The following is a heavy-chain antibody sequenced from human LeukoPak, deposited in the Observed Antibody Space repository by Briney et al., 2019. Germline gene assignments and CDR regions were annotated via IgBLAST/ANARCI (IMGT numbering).Heavy chain of an antibody. Sequence: SETLSLTCAVSGYSISSGYYWGWIRQPPGKGLEWIGSIYHSGCTYYNPSLKSRVTISVDTSKNQFSLKLSSVTAADTAVYYCARDISGGVYGDYGWGQGTLVTVSS. J-gene: IGHJ4*02. CDR2: IYHSGCT. D-gene: IGHD4-17*01. CDR3: ARDISGGVYGDYG. CDR1: GYSISSGYY. V-gene: IGHV4-38-2*02.